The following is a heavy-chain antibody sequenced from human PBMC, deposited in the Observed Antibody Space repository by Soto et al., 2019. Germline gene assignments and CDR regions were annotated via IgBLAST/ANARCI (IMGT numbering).Heavy chain of an antibody. CDR2: SNAGNGNT. V-gene: IGHV1-3*02. Sequence: ASVKVSCKASGYTFTSYAMHWVRQAPGQRLEWMGWSNAGNGNTKYSQEFQGRVTITRDTSASTAYMELSSLRSEDMAVYYCARGPPNYYYYGMDVWGQGTTVTVSS. J-gene: IGHJ6*02. CDR3: ARGPPNYYYYGMDV. CDR1: GYTFTSYA.